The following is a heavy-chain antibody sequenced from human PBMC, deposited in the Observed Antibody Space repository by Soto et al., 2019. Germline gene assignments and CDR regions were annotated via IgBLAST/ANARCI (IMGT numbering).Heavy chain of an antibody. CDR2: ISYGGTT. Sequence: QVQLQESGPGLVKPSQTLSLTCTVSGGSMNSGGYCWSWIRQPPGEGLEWIGCISYGGTTSYNPSLKSRVIISVDTSKNQFSLKLTSVTAADTAVYYCSRGILVWGQGTLITVSS. J-gene: IGHJ4*02. CDR3: SRGILV. V-gene: IGHV4-31*03. D-gene: IGHD2-15*01. CDR1: GGSMNSGGYC.